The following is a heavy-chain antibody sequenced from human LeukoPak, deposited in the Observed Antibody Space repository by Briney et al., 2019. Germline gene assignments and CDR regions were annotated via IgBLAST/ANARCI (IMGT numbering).Heavy chain of an antibody. CDR1: GFTFSSYW. CDR3: ARFPGRAVAGEFDY. Sequence: GGSLGLSSAASGFTFSSYWMSWVRQAPGKGLEGVANIKQDGSEKYYVDSVKGRFTISRDIAQNSLYLEMNSLRAGDTAVYYCARFPGRAVAGEFDYWGQGTLVTVSS. CDR2: IKQDGSEK. V-gene: IGHV3-7*01. D-gene: IGHD6-19*01. J-gene: IGHJ4*02.